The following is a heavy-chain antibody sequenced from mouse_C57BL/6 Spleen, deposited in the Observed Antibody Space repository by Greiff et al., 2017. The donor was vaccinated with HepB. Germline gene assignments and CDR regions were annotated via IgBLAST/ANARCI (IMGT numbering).Heavy chain of an antibody. J-gene: IGHJ4*01. Sequence: VQLQQPGAELVKPGASVKLSCKASGYTFTSYWMHWVKQRPGQGLEWIGMIHPNSGSTNYNEKFKSKATLTVDKSSSTAYMQLSSLTSEDSAVYYCAREASTVDAMDYWGQGTSVTVSS. D-gene: IGHD1-1*01. V-gene: IGHV1-64*01. CDR2: IHPNSGST. CDR1: GYTFTSYW. CDR3: AREASTVDAMDY.